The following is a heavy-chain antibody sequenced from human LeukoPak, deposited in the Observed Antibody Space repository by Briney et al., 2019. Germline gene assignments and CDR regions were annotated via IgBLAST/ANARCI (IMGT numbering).Heavy chain of an antibody. D-gene: IGHD2-2*01. V-gene: IGHV1-2*02. CDR2: INPNSGGT. CDR1: GYTFTGYY. Sequence: ASVKVSCKASGYTFTGYYMHWVRQAPGQGLEWMGWINPNSGGTNYAQKFQGRVTMTRDTSIRTAYMELSRLRSDDTAVYYCARGCVVVPAALSYWGQGALVTVSS. CDR3: ARGCVVVPAALSY. J-gene: IGHJ4*02.